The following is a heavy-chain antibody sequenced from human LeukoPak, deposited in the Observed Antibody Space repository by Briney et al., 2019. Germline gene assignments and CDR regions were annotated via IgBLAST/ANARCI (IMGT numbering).Heavy chain of an antibody. CDR2: IYYSGST. D-gene: IGHD3-10*01. CDR1: GGSISSYY. CDR3: ARVLVLWFGESSFDY. Sequence: SETLSLTCTVSGGSISSYYWSGIRQPPGKGLEWIGYIYYSGSTNYNPSLKSRVTISVDTSKNQFSLKLSSVTAADTAVYYCARVLVLWFGESSFDYWGQGTLVTVSS. V-gene: IGHV4-59*08. J-gene: IGHJ4*02.